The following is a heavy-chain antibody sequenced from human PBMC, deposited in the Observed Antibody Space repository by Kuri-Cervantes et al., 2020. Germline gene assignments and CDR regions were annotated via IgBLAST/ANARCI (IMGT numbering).Heavy chain of an antibody. J-gene: IGHJ4*02. D-gene: IGHD3-3*01. CDR3: AKVMRFLEWIPLDY. Sequence: GESLKISCAASGFTFSSYAMHWVRQAPGKGLEWVAVISYDGSNKYYADSVKGRFTISRDNSKNRLYLQMNSLRPGDTAMYYCAKVMRFLEWIPLDYWGQGALVTVSS. CDR2: ISYDGSNK. CDR1: GFTFSSYA. V-gene: IGHV3-30-3*01.